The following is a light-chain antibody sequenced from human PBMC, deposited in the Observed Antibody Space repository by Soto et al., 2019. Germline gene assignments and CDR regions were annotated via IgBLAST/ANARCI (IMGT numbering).Light chain of an antibody. V-gene: IGKV3-20*01. CDR3: QQFRSYPLT. J-gene: IGKJ4*01. Sequence: EFELTHSPGTLSLCPWERATLSCRASQTVRNNYLAWYQQKPGQAPRLLIYDASSRAIGIPDRFSGGGSGTDFTLTISRLEPEDFAVYYCQQFRSYPLTFGGGTKVDIK. CDR2: DAS. CDR1: QTVRNNY.